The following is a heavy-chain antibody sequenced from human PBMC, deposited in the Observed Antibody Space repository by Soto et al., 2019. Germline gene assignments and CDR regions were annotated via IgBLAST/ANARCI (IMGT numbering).Heavy chain of an antibody. CDR1: NGSISSPHW. J-gene: IGHJ4*02. D-gene: IGHD4-17*01. V-gene: IGHV4-4*02. CDR3: ARFTEGYDGKTDYYYFDS. CDR2: IYQSGTT. Sequence: QVQMQESGPGLVRPSPTLSLSCSVSNGSISSPHWWSWLRQSPGKGLEWIGQIYQSGTTHYNPSLRPRVTISVDKSNNQFPLELTSVSASDTALYFCARFTEGYDGKTDYYYFDSWGQGTLVTVS.